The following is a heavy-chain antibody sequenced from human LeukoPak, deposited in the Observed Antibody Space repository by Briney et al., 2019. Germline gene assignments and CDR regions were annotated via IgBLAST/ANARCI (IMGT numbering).Heavy chain of an antibody. D-gene: IGHD3-3*01. CDR1: GGTFSNYA. Sequence: ASVKVSCKASGGTFSNYAISWVRQAPGQGLEWMGWISIYNGNTDYAQKLRGRVTMTTDTSTSTAYMELRSLRSDDTAVYYCARITYDFWSGYYMPDDPWGQGTLVTVSS. CDR3: ARITYDFWSGYYMPDDP. CDR2: ISIYNGNT. V-gene: IGHV1-18*01. J-gene: IGHJ5*02.